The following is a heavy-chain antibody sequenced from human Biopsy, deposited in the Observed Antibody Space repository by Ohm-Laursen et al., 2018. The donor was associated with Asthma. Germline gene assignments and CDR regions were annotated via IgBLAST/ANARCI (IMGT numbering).Heavy chain of an antibody. CDR2: HDHEEGGT. CDR3: ASDFPKNYVRYNFQF. D-gene: IGHD1-7*01. V-gene: IGHV1-24*01. J-gene: IGHJ4*02. CDR1: GYSFTDLS. Sequence: SSVKVSCKIPGYSFTDLSMHWVRQAPGQGLEWMGGHDHEEGGTVNARRFQGRVTMTEDTSTDTAYMELSSLSSDDTAVYYCASDFPKNYVRYNFQFWGQGTLVTVSS.